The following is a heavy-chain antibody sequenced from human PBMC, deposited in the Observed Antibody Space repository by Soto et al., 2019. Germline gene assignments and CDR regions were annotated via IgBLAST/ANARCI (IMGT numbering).Heavy chain of an antibody. CDR1: GYGFTTYG. Sequence: QVQLVQSRGEVKKPGASVKVSCKTSGYGFTTYGISWVRQAPGQGLEWMGWISGYNGSTNYAQNLQGRVTMTTDTSTSAAYMELRSLRSDDTAVYYCAREGPAPYYYYGMDVWGQGSTVTVSS. V-gene: IGHV1-18*01. CDR3: AREGPAPYYYYGMDV. CDR2: ISGYNGST. J-gene: IGHJ6*02.